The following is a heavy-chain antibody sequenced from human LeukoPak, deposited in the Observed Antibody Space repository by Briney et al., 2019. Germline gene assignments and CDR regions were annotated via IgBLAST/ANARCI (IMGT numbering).Heavy chain of an antibody. J-gene: IGHJ4*02. Sequence: ASVTVSCKVVAYDFTGYHIHWVRQASGQGLEWMGWMNPNSGNTGYAQKFQGRVTMTRDVSISTAYMELSSLTSEDTAVYYCARLAGPRRESWGQGTLLTVSS. D-gene: IGHD6-19*01. CDR2: MNPNSGNT. CDR3: ARLAGPRRES. V-gene: IGHV1-8*02. CDR1: AYDFTGYH.